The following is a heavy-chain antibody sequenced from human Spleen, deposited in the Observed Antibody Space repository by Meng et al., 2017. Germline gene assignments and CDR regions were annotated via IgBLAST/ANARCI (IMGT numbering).Heavy chain of an antibody. CDR3: VTRGNPYLNC. CDR2: INTYTGKT. CDR1: GYTLSRDG. V-gene: IGHV1-18*01. Sequence: QVKLVTAGAEVKKPGASVKVSCDASGYTLSRDGFSWVRQAPGQGLEWLGWINTYTGKTDYAQKFQGRVTLTTDTFTSTAYMELRSLRSDDTAVYYCVTRGNPYLNCWGQGTLVTVSS. J-gene: IGHJ4*02.